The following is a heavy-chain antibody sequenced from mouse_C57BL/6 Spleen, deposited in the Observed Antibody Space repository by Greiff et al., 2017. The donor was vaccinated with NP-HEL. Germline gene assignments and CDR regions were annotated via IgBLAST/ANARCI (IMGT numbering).Heavy chain of an antibody. CDR2: INPGSGGT. V-gene: IGHV1-54*01. CDR1: GYAFTNYL. CDR3: ARSESYWYFDV. Sequence: VQLQQSGAELVRPGTSVKVSCKASGYAFTNYLIEWVKQRPGRGLEWIGVINPGSGGTNYNEKFKGKATLTADKSSSTAYMQLSSLTSEDSAVYFCARSESYWYFDVWGTGTTVTVSS. J-gene: IGHJ1*03. D-gene: IGHD1-3*01.